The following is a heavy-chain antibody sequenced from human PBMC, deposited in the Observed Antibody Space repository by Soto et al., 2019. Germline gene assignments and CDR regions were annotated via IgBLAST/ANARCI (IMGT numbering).Heavy chain of an antibody. V-gene: IGHV1-69*13. CDR3: ARDFWSGRNYYYGMDV. CDR2: IIPIFGTA. J-gene: IGHJ6*02. D-gene: IGHD3-3*01. CDR1: GGTFSSYA. Sequence: SVKVSCKASGGTFSSYAISWVRQAPGQGLEWMGGIIPIFGTANYAQKFQGRVTITADESTSTAYMELSSLRSEDTAVYYCARDFWSGRNYYYGMDVWGQGTTVTVSS.